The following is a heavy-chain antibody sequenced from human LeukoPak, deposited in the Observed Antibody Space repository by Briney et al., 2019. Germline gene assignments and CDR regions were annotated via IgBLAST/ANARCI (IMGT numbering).Heavy chain of an antibody. CDR1: GDSISGYY. CDR3: ARDQAGATGY. J-gene: IGHJ4*02. CDR2: IYYSGST. Sequence: SETLSLTCTVSGDSISGYYWSWIRQPPGKGLEWIGYIYYSGSTNYNPSLKSRVTISVDTSENQFSLKLSSVTAADTAVYYCARDQAGATGYWGQGALVTVSS. V-gene: IGHV4-59*01. D-gene: IGHD1-26*01.